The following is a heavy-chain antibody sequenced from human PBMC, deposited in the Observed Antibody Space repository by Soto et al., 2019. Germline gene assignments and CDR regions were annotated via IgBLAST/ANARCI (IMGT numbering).Heavy chain of an antibody. V-gene: IGHV3-30-3*01. J-gene: IGHJ4*02. CDR3: ARDGVGYSYGHFDY. D-gene: IGHD5-18*01. Sequence: GGSLRLSCAASGFTFSSYAMHWVRQAPGKGLEWVAVISYDGSNKYYADSVKGRFTISRDNSKNTLYLQMNSLRAEDTAVYYCARDGVGYSYGHFDYWGQGTLVTVSS. CDR1: GFTFSSYA. CDR2: ISYDGSNK.